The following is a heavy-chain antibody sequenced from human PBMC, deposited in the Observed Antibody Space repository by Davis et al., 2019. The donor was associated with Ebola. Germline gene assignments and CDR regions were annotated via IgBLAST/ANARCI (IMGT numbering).Heavy chain of an antibody. J-gene: IGHJ4*02. D-gene: IGHD4-17*01. Sequence: MPSKTLSLTCTVSGGSISSSSYYWGWIRQPPGKGLEWIGSIYYSGSTYYNPSLKSRVTISVDTSKNQFSLKLSSVTAADTAVYYCARLRAVTSDFDYWGQGTLVTVSS. CDR1: GGSISSSSYY. V-gene: IGHV4-39*01. CDR2: IYYSGST. CDR3: ARLRAVTSDFDY.